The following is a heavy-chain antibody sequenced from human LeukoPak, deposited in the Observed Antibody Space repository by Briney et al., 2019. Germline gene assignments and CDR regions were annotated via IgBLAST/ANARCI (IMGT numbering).Heavy chain of an antibody. Sequence: ASVKVSCKASGGTFSSYAITWVRQAPGQGLERMGGIIPIFGTANYAQKFQGRVTITADESTSTAYMELSSLRSEDTAVYYCARYYYGSGSYYHFDYWGQGTLVTVSS. CDR3: ARYYYGSGSYYHFDY. CDR1: GGTFSSYA. D-gene: IGHD3-10*01. CDR2: IIPIFGTA. J-gene: IGHJ4*02. V-gene: IGHV1-69*01.